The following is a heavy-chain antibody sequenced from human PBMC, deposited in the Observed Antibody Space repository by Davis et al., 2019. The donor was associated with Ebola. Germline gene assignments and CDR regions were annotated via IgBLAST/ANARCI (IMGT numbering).Heavy chain of an antibody. Sequence: ASVKVSCKASGYTFTGYYMHWVRQAPGQGLEWMGRINPNSGGTNYAQKFQGRVTMTRDTSTSTVYMELSSLRSEDTAVYYCALFEEIFGVVTIDYWGQGTLVTVSS. CDR1: GYTFTGYY. J-gene: IGHJ4*02. CDR3: ALFEEIFGVVTIDY. CDR2: INPNSGGT. V-gene: IGHV1-2*06. D-gene: IGHD3-3*01.